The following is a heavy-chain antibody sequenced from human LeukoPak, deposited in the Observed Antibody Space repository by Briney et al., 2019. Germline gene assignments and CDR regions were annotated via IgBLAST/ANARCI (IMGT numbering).Heavy chain of an antibody. V-gene: IGHV1-8*01. CDR3: SRGPTYYDFWSGYYLNYMDV. CDR1: GYTFTSYD. J-gene: IGHJ6*03. Sequence: GASVKVSCKASGYTFTSYDINWVRQATGQGLEWMGWMNPNSGNTGYAQKFQGRVTMTRNTSISTAYMELSSLRSEDTAVYYCSRGPTYYDFWSGYYLNYMDVWGKGPTVTVS. CDR2: MNPNSGNT. D-gene: IGHD3-3*01.